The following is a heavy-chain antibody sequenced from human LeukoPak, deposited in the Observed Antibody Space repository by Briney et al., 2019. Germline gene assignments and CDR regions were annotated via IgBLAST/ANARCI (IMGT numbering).Heavy chain of an antibody. J-gene: IGHJ6*02. CDR1: GGSFSSRY. CDR2: INPGGRT. V-gene: IGHV4-34*10. Sequence: SETLSLTCAVYGGSFSSRYLTWIRQSPGLGLEWIGEINPGGRTVSNPSFKSRLTLAVDTSKNQVSLMLRSVTAADTALYYCARACPLYYYGMDVWGQGTTVTVSS. CDR3: ARACPLYYYGMDV.